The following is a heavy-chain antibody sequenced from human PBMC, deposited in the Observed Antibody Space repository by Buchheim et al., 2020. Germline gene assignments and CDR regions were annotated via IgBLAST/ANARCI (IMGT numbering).Heavy chain of an antibody. Sequence: QVQLVESGGGLVKPGGSLRLSCAASGFTFSDYYMSWIRQAPGRGLEWVSYISSSGATIFYADSVRGRFTISRDNSKNSLYLRMNSLRAEDTAVYYCARGAYSYNPHYYAMDVWGQGTT. CDR1: GFTFSDYY. V-gene: IGHV3-11*01. D-gene: IGHD5-18*01. CDR2: ISSSGATI. J-gene: IGHJ6*02. CDR3: ARGAYSYNPHYYAMDV.